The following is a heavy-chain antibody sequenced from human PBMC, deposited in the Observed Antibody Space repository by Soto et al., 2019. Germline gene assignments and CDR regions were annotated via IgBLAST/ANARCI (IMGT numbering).Heavy chain of an antibody. D-gene: IGHD3-10*01. CDR1: GGSISSYY. J-gene: IGHJ4*02. V-gene: IGHV4-59*01. Sequence: SETLSLTCTVSGGSISSYYWSWIRQPPGKGLEWIGYIYYSGSTNYNPSLKSRVTISVDTSKNQFSLKLSSVTAADTAVYYCARGHYYGSGSYYNVDYWGQGTLVTVSS. CDR2: IYYSGST. CDR3: ARGHYYGSGSYYNVDY.